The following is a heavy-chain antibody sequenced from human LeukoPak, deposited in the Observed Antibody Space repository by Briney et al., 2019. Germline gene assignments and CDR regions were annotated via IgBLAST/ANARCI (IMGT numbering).Heavy chain of an antibody. CDR2: TRYDGSNK. CDR3: AKDKSRYSSSPVGAFDI. CDR1: GFTFSSYG. J-gene: IGHJ3*02. D-gene: IGHD6-19*01. Sequence: GGSLRLSCAASGFTFSSYGMHWVRQAPGKGLEWVAFTRYDGSNKYYADSVKGRFTISRDNSKNTLYLQMNSLRAEDTAVYYCAKDKSRYSSSPVGAFDIWGQGTMVTVSS. V-gene: IGHV3-30*02.